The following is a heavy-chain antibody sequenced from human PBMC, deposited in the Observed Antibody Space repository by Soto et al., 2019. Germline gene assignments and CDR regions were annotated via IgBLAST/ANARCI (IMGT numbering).Heavy chain of an antibody. V-gene: IGHV4-59*01. J-gene: IGHJ5*02. Sequence: SETLSLTCTVSGGSISSYYWSWIRQPPGKGLEWIGYIYYSGSTNYNPSLKSRVTISVDTSKNQFSLKLSSVTAADTAVYYCARDGKVGGRNWFDPWGQGTLVTVSS. D-gene: IGHD2-15*01. CDR3: ARDGKVGGRNWFDP. CDR1: GGSISSYY. CDR2: IYYSGST.